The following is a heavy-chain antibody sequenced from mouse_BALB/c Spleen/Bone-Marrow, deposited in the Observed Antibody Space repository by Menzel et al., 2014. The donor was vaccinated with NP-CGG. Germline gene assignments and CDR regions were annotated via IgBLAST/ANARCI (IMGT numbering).Heavy chain of an antibody. CDR2: ISDDGGNT. D-gene: IGHD4-1*01. J-gene: IGHJ4*01. CDR1: GFTFXDYY. Sequence: EVQGVESGGGLVEPGGSLKLSCAASGFTFXDYYMFWVRQTPEKRLEWVATISDDGGNTYYRDSVKGRFTISRDNAKNKLNLQMSSLKSEDTATYHCARETGPRAMDYWGQGTSVTVSS. V-gene: IGHV5-4*02. CDR3: ARETGPRAMDY.